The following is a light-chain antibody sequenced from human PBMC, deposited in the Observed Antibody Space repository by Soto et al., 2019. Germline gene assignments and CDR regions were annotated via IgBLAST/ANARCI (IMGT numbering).Light chain of an antibody. Sequence: VVLTQSPATLSLFPGERAVVSCWASQSVNSLLAWYQHKPGQAPRLLIYRASTRATDTPDRFSGSGFGTDFALTISSLQSEDSAVYYCQQYNKWPITFGQGTRLEI. V-gene: IGKV3-15*01. J-gene: IGKJ5*01. CDR3: QQYNKWPIT. CDR1: QSVNSL. CDR2: RAS.